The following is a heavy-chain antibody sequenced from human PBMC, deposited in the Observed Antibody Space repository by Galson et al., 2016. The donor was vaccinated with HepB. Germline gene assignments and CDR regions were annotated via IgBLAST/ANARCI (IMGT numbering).Heavy chain of an antibody. J-gene: IGHJ4*02. CDR1: GYTFTTYG. Sequence: SVKVSCKASGYTFTTYGISWVRQAPGQGLEWMGRVIPMVGMAKYAQKFQGRVTLTADTSTKKAYMEFNSLTSEDTAIYYCASVDCSGSNCYWAYWGQGTLVTVSS. CDR2: VIPMVGMA. V-gene: IGHV1-69*04. D-gene: IGHD2-15*01. CDR3: ASVDCSGSNCYWAY.